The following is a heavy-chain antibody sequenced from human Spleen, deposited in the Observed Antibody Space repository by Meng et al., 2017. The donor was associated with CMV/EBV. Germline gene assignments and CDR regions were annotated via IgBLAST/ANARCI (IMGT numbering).Heavy chain of an antibody. D-gene: IGHD6-13*01. J-gene: IGHJ4*02. CDR2: ISWNSDII. V-gene: IGHV3-9*01. CDR3: AKGYSSSWYSARFDY. Sequence: GGSLRLSCAASGFTFDDYAMHWVRQAPEKGLEWVSGISWNSDIIDYADSVKGRFTISRDNAKNSLYLQMNSLRPEDTALYYCAKGYSSSWYSARFDYWGQGTLVTVSS. CDR1: GFTFDDYA.